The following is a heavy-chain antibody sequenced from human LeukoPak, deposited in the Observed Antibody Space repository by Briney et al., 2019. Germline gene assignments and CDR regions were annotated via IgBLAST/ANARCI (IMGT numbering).Heavy chain of an antibody. CDR1: GFTFSRHW. Sequence: PGGSLRLSCAASGFTFSRHWMHWVRQAPGKGLVWVSRIKGDQRTTNYADSVEGRFTISRDNAKNTLYLQMNSLRAEDTAVYYCAREYNYDLDVWGKGTTVTVSS. J-gene: IGHJ6*04. CDR2: IKGDQRTT. CDR3: AREYNYDLDV. V-gene: IGHV3-74*01.